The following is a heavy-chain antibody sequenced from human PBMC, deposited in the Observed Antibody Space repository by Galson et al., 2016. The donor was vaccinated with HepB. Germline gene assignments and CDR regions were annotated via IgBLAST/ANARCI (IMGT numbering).Heavy chain of an antibody. CDR3: ARDVAVGATPLDN. V-gene: IGHV3-33*01. J-gene: IGHJ4*02. Sequence: SLRLSCAASGFSFSTYGMHWVRQAPGKGLEWVAVIWYDGSNQYYRDSVKGRFTVSRDNSKNTLYLQMNSLRAEDTAVYYCARDVAVGATPLDNWGQGTLVTVSS. CDR2: IWYDGSNQ. CDR1: GFSFSTYG. D-gene: IGHD1-26*01.